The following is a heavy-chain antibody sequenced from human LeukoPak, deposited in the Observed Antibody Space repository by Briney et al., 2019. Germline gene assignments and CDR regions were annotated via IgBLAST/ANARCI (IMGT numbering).Heavy chain of an antibody. V-gene: IGHV1-18*01. Sequence: ASVKVSCKASGYTFTSYGISWVRQAPGQGLEWMGWISGYNGNTNYAQKLQGRVTLTTDTSRSTAYMELRSLRSDDTAVYYCARLEEQQADYWGQGTLVTVSS. CDR2: ISGYNGNT. CDR3: ARLEEQQADY. D-gene: IGHD6-13*01. CDR1: GYTFTSYG. J-gene: IGHJ4*02.